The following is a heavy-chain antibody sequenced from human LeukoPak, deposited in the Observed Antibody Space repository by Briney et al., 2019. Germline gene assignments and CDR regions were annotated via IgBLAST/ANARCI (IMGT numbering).Heavy chain of an antibody. D-gene: IGHD3-10*02. CDR1: GGTFSSYA. CDR3: AELGITMIGGV. V-gene: IGHV1-69*06. Sequence: ASVKVSCKASGGTFSSYAISWVRQAPGQGLEWMGGIIPIFGTTNYAQKFQDRVTITADKSTSTAYMELSSLRSEDTAVYYCAELGITMIGGVWGKGTTVTISS. J-gene: IGHJ6*04. CDR2: IIPIFGTT.